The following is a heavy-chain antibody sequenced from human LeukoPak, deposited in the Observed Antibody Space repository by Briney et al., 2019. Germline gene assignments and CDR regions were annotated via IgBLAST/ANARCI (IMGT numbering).Heavy chain of an antibody. CDR3: AGYCITNNCYAGSYYGMDV. CDR2: ISDDGRST. J-gene: IGHJ6*02. Sequence: PGGSLRLSCAASGFTFNNYAMSWVRQAPGKGLEWVSAISDDGRSTYYADSVKGRFTISRDNSKSTLYLQMNSLRAEDTALYYCAGYCITNNCYAGSYYGMDVWGQGTTVTVSS. D-gene: IGHD2-2*01. V-gene: IGHV3-23*01. CDR1: GFTFNNYA.